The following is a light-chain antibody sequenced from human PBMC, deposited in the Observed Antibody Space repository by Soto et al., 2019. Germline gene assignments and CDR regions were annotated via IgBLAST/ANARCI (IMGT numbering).Light chain of an antibody. CDR1: QTISTY. V-gene: IGKV1-39*01. CDR2: DAS. CDR3: QQSSDIPYT. Sequence: DIQMTQSPSSLSASVGDRVTITCRASQTISTYLSWYQQKPGKAPKLLIHDASSLQSGVPSRFSSGGSATYFPLTISSLHPEDVATYYCQQSSDIPYTFGQGTKLEIK. J-gene: IGKJ2*01.